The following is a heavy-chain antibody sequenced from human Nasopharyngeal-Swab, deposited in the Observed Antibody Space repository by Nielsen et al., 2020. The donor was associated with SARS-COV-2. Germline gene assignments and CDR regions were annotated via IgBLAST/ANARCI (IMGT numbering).Heavy chain of an antibody. D-gene: IGHD3-10*01. J-gene: IGHJ4*02. CDR1: GYTFTGYF. V-gene: IGHV1-2*05. CDR3: ARAYGSGSSTDSYYFDY. Sequence: VKVSCKASGYTFTGYFMHWVRQAPGQGLEWMGRINPNTGGTNYPQKFQGRVTMTRDTSISTIYMELNSLRSDDTVVYYCARAYGSGSSTDSYYFDYWGQGTLVTVSS. CDR2: INPNTGGT.